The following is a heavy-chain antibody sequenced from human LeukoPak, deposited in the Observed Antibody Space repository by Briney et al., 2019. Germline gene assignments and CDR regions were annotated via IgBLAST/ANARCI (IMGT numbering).Heavy chain of an antibody. Sequence: GGSLRLSCAASGFTFSTYWMSWVRQAPGKGLEWVANVKPDGSEKYYVDSVKGRFTISKDNAKNSLSLQLNSLRGEDTAVYYCARGYSGSRYRYYYYMDVWGKGTTVTVSS. V-gene: IGHV3-7*01. D-gene: IGHD6-13*01. J-gene: IGHJ6*03. CDR3: ARGYSGSRYRYYYYMDV. CDR2: VKPDGSEK. CDR1: GFTFSTYW.